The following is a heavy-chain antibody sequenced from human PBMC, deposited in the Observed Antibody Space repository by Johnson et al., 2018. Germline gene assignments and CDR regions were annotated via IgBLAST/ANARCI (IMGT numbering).Heavy chain of an antibody. CDR3: VGYCSGGSCYSRDYHYYDMDL. Sequence: QVQLVESGGGVVQPGGSLRLSCAASGFRFSSYGMHWVRQAPGKGLEWVAVIWYDGMKKYYVESVKGRFHISRDNSKNTLFLQIDSLRAEDTAVYFCVGYCSGGSCYSRDYHYYDMDLWGQGTAVIVSS. D-gene: IGHD2-15*01. J-gene: IGHJ6*02. CDR2: IWYDGMKK. V-gene: IGHV3-33*01. CDR1: GFRFSSYG.